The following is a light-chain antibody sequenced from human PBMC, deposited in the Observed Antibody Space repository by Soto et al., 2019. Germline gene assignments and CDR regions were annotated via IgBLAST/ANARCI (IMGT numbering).Light chain of an antibody. V-gene: IGKV3-20*01. Sequence: EIAMTQSPAPLSVSPGERATLSCMSSQSVGSDYLAWYQQKPGQAPRIIIFGASGRATGIPDRFSGSGSGTDCTLTISRLEPEDFAVYYCQQYGSLSWTFGQGTKVDIK. J-gene: IGKJ1*01. CDR3: QQYGSLSWT. CDR1: QSVGSDY. CDR2: GAS.